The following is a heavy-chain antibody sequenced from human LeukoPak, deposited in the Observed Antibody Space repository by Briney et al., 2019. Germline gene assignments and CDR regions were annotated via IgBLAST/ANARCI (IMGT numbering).Heavy chain of an antibody. CDR2: IYYSGST. CDR3: ASYYDSSVYHY. CDR1: GGSISSSSYY. Sequence: PSETLSLTCTVSGGSISSSSYYWGWIRQPPGKGLEWIGSIYYSGSTYYNPSLKSRVTISVDTSKNQFSLKLSSVTAADTAVYYCASYYDSSVYHYWGQGALVTVSS. D-gene: IGHD3-22*01. V-gene: IGHV4-39*07. J-gene: IGHJ4*02.